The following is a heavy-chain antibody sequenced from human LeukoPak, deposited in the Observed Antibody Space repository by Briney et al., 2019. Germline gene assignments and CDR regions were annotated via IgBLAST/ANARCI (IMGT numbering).Heavy chain of an antibody. CDR2: LYYSGST. CDR1: GGSISSGGYY. J-gene: IGHJ4*02. Sequence: PSETLSLTCTVSGGSISSGGYYWSWIRQHPGKGLEWIGYLYYSGSTYYNPSLKSRVTISVDTSKNQFSLKLSSVTAADTAVYYCARETGPTPITMVRRVVDYWGQGTLVTVSS. D-gene: IGHD3-10*01. CDR3: ARETGPTPITMVRRVVDY. V-gene: IGHV4-31*03.